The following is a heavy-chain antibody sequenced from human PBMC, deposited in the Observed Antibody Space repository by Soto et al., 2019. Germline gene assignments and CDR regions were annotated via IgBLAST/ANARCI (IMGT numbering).Heavy chain of an antibody. CDR2: IYDSGST. CDR1: GGSISSGGYY. CDR3: ARAPVRIQGPAIYYYYGMDV. V-gene: IGHV4-31*03. D-gene: IGHD5-18*01. J-gene: IGHJ6*02. Sequence: PSETLSLTCTVSGGSISSGGYYWSWIRQHPGKGLEWIGYIYDSGSTYYNPSLKSRVAISVDTSKNQFSLKLSSVTPADTAVYYCARAPVRIQGPAIYYYYGMDVWGQGTTVTVSS.